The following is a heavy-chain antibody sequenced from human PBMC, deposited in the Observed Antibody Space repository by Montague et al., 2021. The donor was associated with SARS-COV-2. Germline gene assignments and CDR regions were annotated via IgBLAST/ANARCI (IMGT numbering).Heavy chain of an antibody. CDR3: TREGGY. CDR1: GGSVSSGGFY. CDR2: MYSSGST. D-gene: IGHD1-26*01. Sequence: SETLSLTCTVSGGSVSSGGFYWNWIRQPPGKGLEWIGYMYSSGSTNYNPSLKSRVTISLDASKNQFSLRLSSVTPADTALYYCTREGGYWSQGTLVTVSS. V-gene: IGHV4-61*08. J-gene: IGHJ4*02.